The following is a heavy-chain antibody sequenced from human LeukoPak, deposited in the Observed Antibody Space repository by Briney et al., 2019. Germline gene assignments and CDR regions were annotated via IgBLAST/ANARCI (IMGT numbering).Heavy chain of an antibody. D-gene: IGHD1-26*01. J-gene: IGHJ4*02. CDR1: GGSFSGYY. CDR2: INHSGST. V-gene: IGHV4-34*01. Sequence: PSETLSLTCAVYGGSFSGYYWIWIRQPPGKGLEWIGEINHSGSTNYNPSLKSRVTISVDTSKNQFSLKLSSVTAADTAVYYCARGRGSYFRRPFDYWGQGTLVTVSS. CDR3: ARGRGSYFRRPFDY.